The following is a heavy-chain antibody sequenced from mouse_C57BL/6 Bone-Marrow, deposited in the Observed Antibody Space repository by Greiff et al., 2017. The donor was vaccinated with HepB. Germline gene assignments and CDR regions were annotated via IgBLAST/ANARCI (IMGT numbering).Heavy chain of an antibody. D-gene: IGHD1-1*01. J-gene: IGHJ2*01. CDR3: ARWHYYGSSYPFFYYFDY. CDR2: ILPGSGST. V-gene: IGHV1-9*01. CDR1: GYTFTGYW. Sequence: QVQLQQSGAELMKPGASVKLSCKATGYTFTGYWIEWVKQRPGHGLEWIGEILPGSGSTNYHEKFKGKATLTADPSSNKAYMQLSSLTTEDSAIYYCARWHYYGSSYPFFYYFDYWGQGTTLTVSS.